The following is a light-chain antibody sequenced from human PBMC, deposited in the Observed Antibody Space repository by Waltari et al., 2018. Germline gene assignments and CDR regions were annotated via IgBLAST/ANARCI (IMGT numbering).Light chain of an antibody. CDR2: WAS. Sequence: IVMTQSPDSLAVSLGERATINCKSSQSILYNANDKNYLAWYQQKPGQPPKLLIYWASTRESGVPDRFSCSGSGTDFTLTISSLQAEDVAVYYCKQYYSRRTFGQGTKVEI. V-gene: IGKV4-1*01. CDR3: KQYYSRRT. CDR1: QSILYNANDKNY. J-gene: IGKJ1*01.